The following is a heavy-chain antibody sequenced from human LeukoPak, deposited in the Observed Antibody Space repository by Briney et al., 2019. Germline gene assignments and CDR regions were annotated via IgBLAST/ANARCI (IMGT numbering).Heavy chain of an antibody. J-gene: IGHJ4*02. Sequence: GGSLRLSCAASGFTFSIYSMKWVRQAPGKGLEWVSFLGRSISYISYADSVKGRFTISRDNAKNSLYLQMNSLRAEDTAVYYCAKVVDGAIGYWGQGTLVTVSS. CDR1: GFTFSIYS. D-gene: IGHD1-26*01. V-gene: IGHV3-21*04. CDR2: LGRSISYI. CDR3: AKVVDGAIGY.